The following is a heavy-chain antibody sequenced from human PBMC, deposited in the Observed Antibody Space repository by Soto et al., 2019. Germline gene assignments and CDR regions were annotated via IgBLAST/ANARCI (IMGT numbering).Heavy chain of an antibody. Sequence: SETLSLTCTVSGDSISSGGYYWSWIRQHPGKGLEWIGYIYYSGTTYYNPSLESRATISLDTSRNQFFLNLNSVTAADTAVYYCARDVVSSHGPGHPHYFDYWGKGTLVTVSS. CDR1: GDSISSGGYY. V-gene: IGHV4-31*03. CDR3: ARDVVSSHGPGHPHYFDY. CDR2: IYYSGTT. D-gene: IGHD2-2*01. J-gene: IGHJ4*02.